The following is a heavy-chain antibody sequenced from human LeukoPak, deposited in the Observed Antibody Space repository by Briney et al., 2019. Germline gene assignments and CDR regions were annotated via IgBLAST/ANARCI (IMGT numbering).Heavy chain of an antibody. Sequence: GSLRLSCAASGFTFSSYDMSWVRQAPGKGLEWVSGISGVGSSTYYADSVKGRFTISRDNSKNTLYVQMNSLRAEDTAIYYCVKDRLYFDYWGQGTLVTVSS. V-gene: IGHV3-23*01. CDR1: GFTFSSYD. CDR3: VKDRLYFDY. CDR2: ISGVGSST. J-gene: IGHJ4*02.